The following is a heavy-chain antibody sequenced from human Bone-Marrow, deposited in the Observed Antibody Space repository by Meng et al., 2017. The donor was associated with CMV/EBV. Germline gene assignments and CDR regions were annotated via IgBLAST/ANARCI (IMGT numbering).Heavy chain of an antibody. V-gene: IGHV3-48*03. CDR1: GFTFSSDE. CDR3: ARYCSSTSCYRVFDY. J-gene: IGHJ4*02. Sequence: GESLKISCAASGFTFSSDEMNWVRQAPGKGLEWVSYISSSGNTIYYVDSVKGRFTISIDNDKNSMYLQMNSQRAEETDVYYCARYCSSTSCYRVFDYWGQGTLVTASS. D-gene: IGHD2-2*02. CDR2: ISSSGNTI.